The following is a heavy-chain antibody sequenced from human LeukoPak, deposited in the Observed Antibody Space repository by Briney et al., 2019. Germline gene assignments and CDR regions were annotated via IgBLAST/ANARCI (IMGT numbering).Heavy chain of an antibody. D-gene: IGHD3-22*01. CDR2: IYSGGST. Sequence: GGSLRLSCAASGFTVSSNYMSWVRQAPGKGLEWVSVIYSGGSTYYADSVKGRFTISRGNSKNTLYLQMNSLRAEDTAVYYCARARGYWLHFDYWGQGTLVTVSS. V-gene: IGHV3-53*01. CDR3: ARARGYWLHFDY. CDR1: GFTVSSNY. J-gene: IGHJ4*02.